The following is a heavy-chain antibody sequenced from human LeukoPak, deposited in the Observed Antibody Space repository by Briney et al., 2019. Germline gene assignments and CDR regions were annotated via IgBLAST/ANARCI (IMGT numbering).Heavy chain of an antibody. V-gene: IGHV3-48*03. CDR2: ISNSGSLI. CDR1: GFTFSNFE. Sequence: GGSLRLSCAASGFTFSNFEMHWVRQAPGKGLEWISYISNSGSLIYYADSVEGRFTISRDNAANSLFLQMNSLRAEDTAIYYCARGTMGWNYYGLDVWGQGTTVTVSS. D-gene: IGHD3-10*01. J-gene: IGHJ6*02. CDR3: ARGTMGWNYYGLDV.